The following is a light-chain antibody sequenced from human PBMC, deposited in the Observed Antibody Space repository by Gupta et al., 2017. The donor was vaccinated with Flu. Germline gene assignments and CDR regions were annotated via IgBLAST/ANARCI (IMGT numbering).Light chain of an antibody. CDR3: CSYAGSSTVV. CDR1: SSDVGSYNL. Sequence: QSALTQPASVSGSPGQSITISCTGTSSDVGSYNLVSWYQQHPGKAPKLMIYEGSKRPSGVSNRFAGSKSGTTAFLTISGLQAEDEAYYYCCSYAGSSTVVFGGGTKLTVL. J-gene: IGLJ3*02. CDR2: EGS. V-gene: IGLV2-23*03.